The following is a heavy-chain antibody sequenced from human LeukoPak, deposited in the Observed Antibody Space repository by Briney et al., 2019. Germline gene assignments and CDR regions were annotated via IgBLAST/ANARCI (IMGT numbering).Heavy chain of an antibody. CDR2: IWYDGSNK. V-gene: IGHV3-33*01. CDR1: GFSFSNYG. D-gene: IGHD6-13*01. Sequence: GGSLRLSCAASGFSFSNYGMHWVRQAPGKGLEWVAVIWYDGSNKYHADSVKGRFTISRDNSKNTLFLEMNSLRAEDTAVYYCARGQQQTPYYSYGMDVWGQGTTVTVSS. J-gene: IGHJ6*02. CDR3: ARGQQQTPYYSYGMDV.